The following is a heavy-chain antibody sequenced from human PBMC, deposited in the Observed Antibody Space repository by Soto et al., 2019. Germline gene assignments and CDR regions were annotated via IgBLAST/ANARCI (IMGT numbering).Heavy chain of an antibody. D-gene: IGHD3-9*01. J-gene: IGHJ6*02. V-gene: IGHV1-18*04. CDR2: ISAYNGNT. Sequence: ASVKVSCKASGYTFTSYGISWVRQAPGQGLEWMGWISAYNGNTNYAQKLQGRVTMTTDTSTSTAYMELRSLRSDDTAVYYCARGYYDILTAFGDYYYYGMDVWGQGTTVTVSS. CDR3: ARGYYDILTAFGDYYYYGMDV. CDR1: GYTFTSYG.